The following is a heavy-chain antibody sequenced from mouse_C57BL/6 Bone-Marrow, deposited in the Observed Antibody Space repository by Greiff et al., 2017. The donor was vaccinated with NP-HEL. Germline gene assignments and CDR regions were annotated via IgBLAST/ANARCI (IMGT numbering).Heavy chain of an antibody. CDR3: ARRRGYYGSGWYFDV. J-gene: IGHJ1*03. Sequence: EVQLQQSGPELVKPGASVKISCKASGYTFTDYYMNWVKQSHGKSLEWIGDINPNNGGTSYNQKFKGKATLTVDKSSSTAYMELRSLTSEDSAVYYCARRRGYYGSGWYFDVWGTGTTVTVSS. CDR2: INPNNGGT. CDR1: GYTFTDYY. V-gene: IGHV1-26*01. D-gene: IGHD1-1*01.